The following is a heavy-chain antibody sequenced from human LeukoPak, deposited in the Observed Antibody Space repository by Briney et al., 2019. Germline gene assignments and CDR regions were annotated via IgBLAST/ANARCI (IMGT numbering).Heavy chain of an antibody. CDR2: IYSGGST. J-gene: IGHJ6*03. Sequence: PGGSLRLSCAASGFTVSSNYMSWVRQAPGKGLEWVSVIYSGGSTYYADSVKGRFTISRDDSKNTLYLQMNSLRPEDTAVYYCAKGVYYCGSSTCPQYYYYMDVWGKGTTVTVSS. CDR1: GFTVSSNY. CDR3: AKGVYYCGSSTCPQYYYYMDV. V-gene: IGHV3-53*05. D-gene: IGHD2-2*01.